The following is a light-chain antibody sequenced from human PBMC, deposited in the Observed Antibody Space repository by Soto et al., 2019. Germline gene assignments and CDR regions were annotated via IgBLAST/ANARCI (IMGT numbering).Light chain of an antibody. Sequence: DIQMTQSPSSLSASVGDRVTITCRASQSISSYLNWYQRKLGKAPKLLIYAASSLQSGVPSRFSGSGSGTDFTLTISSLQPEDFATYYCQQSYSIPWTFGQGTKVEIK. CDR2: AAS. CDR1: QSISSY. CDR3: QQSYSIPWT. J-gene: IGKJ1*01. V-gene: IGKV1-39*01.